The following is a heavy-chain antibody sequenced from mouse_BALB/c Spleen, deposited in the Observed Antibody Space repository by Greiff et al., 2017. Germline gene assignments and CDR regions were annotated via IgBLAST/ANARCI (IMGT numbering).Heavy chain of an antibody. CDR3: ARHLYDGYYYAMDY. V-gene: IGHV5-9-3*01. Sequence: EVKVVESGGGLVKPGGSLKLSCAASGFTFSSYAMSWVRQTPEKRLEWVATISSGGSYIYYPDSVKGRFTISRDNAKNTLYLQMSSLRSEDTAMYYCARHLYDGYYYAMDYWGQGTSVTVSS. J-gene: IGHJ4*01. CDR2: ISSGGSYI. CDR1: GFTFSSYA. D-gene: IGHD2-3*01.